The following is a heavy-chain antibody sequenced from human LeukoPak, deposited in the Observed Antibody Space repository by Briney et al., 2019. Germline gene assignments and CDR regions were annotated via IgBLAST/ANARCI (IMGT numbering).Heavy chain of an antibody. D-gene: IGHD4-17*01. CDR3: ARDVYGDYRYNWFDP. V-gene: IGHV1-69*06. CDR1: GGTFSSYA. CDR2: IIPIFGTA. Sequence: SVKVSCKASGGTFSSYAISWVRQAPGQGLEWMGGIIPIFGTANYAQRFQGRVTITADKSTSTAYMELSSLRSEDTAVYYCARDVYGDYRYNWFDPWGQETLVTVSS. J-gene: IGHJ5*02.